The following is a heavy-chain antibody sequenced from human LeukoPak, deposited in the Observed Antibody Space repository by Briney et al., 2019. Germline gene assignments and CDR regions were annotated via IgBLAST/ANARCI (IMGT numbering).Heavy chain of an antibody. Sequence: GRSLRLSCAASGFTFSSYLMHWVRQTPGKRLVWVSRINSDGSSTSYADSVKGGFTISRDNAKNTLYLQMNSPRAEDTAVYYCARARYGGNYYFDYWGQGTLVTVSS. D-gene: IGHD4-23*01. J-gene: IGHJ4*02. CDR1: GFTFSSYL. V-gene: IGHV3-74*01. CDR3: ARARYGGNYYFDY. CDR2: INSDGSST.